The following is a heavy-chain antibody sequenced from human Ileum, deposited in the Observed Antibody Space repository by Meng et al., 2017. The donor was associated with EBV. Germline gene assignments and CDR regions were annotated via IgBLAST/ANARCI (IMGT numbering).Heavy chain of an antibody. CDR1: GGSFSSGSYY. D-gene: IGHD2-8*01. CDR3: ARQGTIKYFQH. Sequence: LHVSGPDLRTPSGSLPLPRAFSGGSFSSGSYYWGWFRQPPGKGLEWIGSIYYSGNTYYNPSLKSRVTISVDTSKNQFSLKLSSVTAADTAVYYCARQGTIKYFQHWGQGTLVTVSS. CDR2: IYYSGNT. V-gene: IGHV4-39*01. J-gene: IGHJ1*01.